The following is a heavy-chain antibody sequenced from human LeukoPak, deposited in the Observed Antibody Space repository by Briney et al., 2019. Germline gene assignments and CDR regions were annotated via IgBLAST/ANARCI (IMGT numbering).Heavy chain of an antibody. CDR3: ARDVSYYYGSPPDAFDI. J-gene: IGHJ3*02. V-gene: IGHV4-31*03. CDR1: GGSISSGGYY. CDR2: IYYSGST. D-gene: IGHD3-10*01. Sequence: SETLSLTCTFSGGSISSGGYYWSWIRQHPGKGLEWIGYIYYSGSTYYNPSLKSRVTISVDTSKNQFSLKLSSVTAADTAVYYCARDVSYYYGSPPDAFDIWGQGTMVTVSS.